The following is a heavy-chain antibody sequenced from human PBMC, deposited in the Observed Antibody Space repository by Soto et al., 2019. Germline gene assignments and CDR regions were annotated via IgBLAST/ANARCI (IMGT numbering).Heavy chain of an antibody. CDR3: AREDWNYGNYYYYMDV. CDR1: GYTFTSYY. D-gene: IGHD1-7*01. CDR2: INPSGGST. V-gene: IGHV1-46*03. Sequence: ASVKVSCKASGYTFTSYYMHWVRQAPGQGLEWMGIINPSGGSTSYAQKFQGRVTMTRDTSTSTVYMELSSLRSEDTAVYYCAREDWNYGNYYYYMDVWGKGTTVTVSS. J-gene: IGHJ6*03.